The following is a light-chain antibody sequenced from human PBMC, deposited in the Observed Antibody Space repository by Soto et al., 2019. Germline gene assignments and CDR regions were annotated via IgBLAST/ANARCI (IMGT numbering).Light chain of an antibody. CDR3: CSYTSSSPYV. CDR1: SSDLGGYNF. Sequence: QSALTQPASGSGSPGQSITISCTGTSSDLGGYNFVSWYQHHPGKAPKLMIYQVSNRPSGVSNRFSGSKSGNTASLTISGRQAEDEADYYCCSYTSSSPYVFGTGTKLTVL. CDR2: QVS. J-gene: IGLJ1*01. V-gene: IGLV2-14*01.